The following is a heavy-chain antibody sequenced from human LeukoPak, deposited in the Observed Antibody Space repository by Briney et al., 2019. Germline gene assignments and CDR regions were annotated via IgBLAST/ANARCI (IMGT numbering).Heavy chain of an antibody. J-gene: IGHJ6*02. V-gene: IGHV4-59*01. CDR2: IYYSGST. Sequence: PSETLSLTCTVSGGSISSYYWSWIRQPPGKGLEWIGYIYYSGSTNYNPSLKSRVTISVDTSKNQFSLKLSSVTAADTAVYYCARTMVRGVMSPYYYYGMDVWGQGTTVTVSS. CDR1: GGSISSYY. D-gene: IGHD3-10*01. CDR3: ARTMVRGVMSPYYYYGMDV.